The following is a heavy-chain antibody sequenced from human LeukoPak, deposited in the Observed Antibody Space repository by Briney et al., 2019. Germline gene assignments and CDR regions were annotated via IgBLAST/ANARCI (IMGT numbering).Heavy chain of an antibody. CDR1: GFSFSDYD. D-gene: IGHD4-23*01. J-gene: IGHJ5*02. CDR2: MSLSTSGK. Sequence: PGGSLRLSCAASGFSFSDYDMSWVRQAPGKGLEWVSSMSLSTSGKTYADSVKGRFTVSTDKAKNTLYLQMDSLRAEDTAMYYCAKDVRRCNGGCTWGQGTLVTVSS. CDR3: AKDVRRCNGGCT. V-gene: IGHV3-23*01.